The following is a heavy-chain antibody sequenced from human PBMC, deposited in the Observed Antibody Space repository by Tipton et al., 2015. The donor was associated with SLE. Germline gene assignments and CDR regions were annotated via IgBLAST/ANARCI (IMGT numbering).Heavy chain of an antibody. D-gene: IGHD6-19*01. CDR3: SRESTGSGWYYYFDY. CDR2: IYSGGST. V-gene: IGHV3-66*02. CDR1: GFTFSSYA. Sequence: SLRLSCAASGFTFSSYAISWVCQAPGTGLGWGSVIYSGGSTYYADSVKGRFTISRDNSKNTLYLQMNSLRAEDTAVYYCSRESTGSGWYYYFDYWGQGTLVTVSS. J-gene: IGHJ4*02.